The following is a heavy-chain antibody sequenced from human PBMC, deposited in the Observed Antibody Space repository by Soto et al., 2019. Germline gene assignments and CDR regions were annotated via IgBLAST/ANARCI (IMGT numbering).Heavy chain of an antibody. CDR3: ARHRQWELTVFDY. D-gene: IGHD1-26*01. Sequence: QLQLQESGPGLVKPSETLSLTCSVSGGSISSSSYYWGWIRQPPGKGLEWLGSIYYSGSTYYNPSLKSRVTISVDTSKTRFSLKLSSVTAADTAVYYCARHRQWELTVFDYWGQGTLVSVSS. V-gene: IGHV4-39*01. J-gene: IGHJ4*02. CDR2: IYYSGST. CDR1: GGSISSSSYY.